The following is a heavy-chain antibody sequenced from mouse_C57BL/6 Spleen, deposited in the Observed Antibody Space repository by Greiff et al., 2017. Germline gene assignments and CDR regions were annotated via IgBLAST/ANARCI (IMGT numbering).Heavy chain of an antibody. CDR1: GFNIKDYY. Sequence: VQLKESGAELVKPGASVKLSCTASGFNIKDYYMHWVKQRTEQGLEWIGRIDPEDGETKYAPKFQGKATITADTSSNTAYLQLSSLTSEETAVYYCARGDDGYSYAMDYWGQGTSVTVSS. CDR3: ARGDDGYSYAMDY. V-gene: IGHV14-2*01. CDR2: IDPEDGET. J-gene: IGHJ4*01. D-gene: IGHD2-3*01.